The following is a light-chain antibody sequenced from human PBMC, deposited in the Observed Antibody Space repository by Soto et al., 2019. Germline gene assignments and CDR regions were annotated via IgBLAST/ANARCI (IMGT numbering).Light chain of an antibody. Sequence: DIVMTQSPDSLAVSLGERATFNCKSSQSVLSSSNNKNYLAWFQHKPGQPPKQVIYWASTRESGVPDRFSGSGSGKDFTLTISSLQAEDGAVYYCQQYYSAPITFGGGTKVEIK. CDR1: QSVLSSSNNKNY. V-gene: IGKV4-1*01. CDR3: QQYYSAPIT. J-gene: IGKJ4*01. CDR2: WAS.